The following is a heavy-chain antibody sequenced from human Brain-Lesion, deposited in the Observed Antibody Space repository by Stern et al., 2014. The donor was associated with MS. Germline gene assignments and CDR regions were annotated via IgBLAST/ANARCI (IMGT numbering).Heavy chain of an antibody. D-gene: IGHD2/OR15-2a*01. J-gene: IGHJ5*02. CDR1: GFTFGSCA. CDR3: AKDCQYLTYFFDH. V-gene: IGHV3-30*18. Sequence: VQLVESGGGVVQPGRPLRLSCVASGFTFGSCAMHWVRQAPGKGLEWVAGVSYDGSNKYYADSVKGRFTISRDNSQNTLYMQMSSLRPEDTAVYYCAKDCQYLTYFFDHWGQGSLVTVSS. CDR2: VSYDGSNK.